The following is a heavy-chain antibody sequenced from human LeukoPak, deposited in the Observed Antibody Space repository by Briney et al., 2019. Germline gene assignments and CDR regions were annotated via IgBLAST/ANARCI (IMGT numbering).Heavy chain of an antibody. J-gene: IGHJ4*02. Sequence: SETLSLTCAVYGGSFSGYYWSWVRRPPGKGLEWIGEINHSGSTNYNPSLKSRVTISVDTSKNQFSLKLSSVTAADTAVYYCARGGSSGWYPRASYYFDYWGQGTLVTVSS. V-gene: IGHV4-34*01. CDR1: GGSFSGYY. D-gene: IGHD6-19*01. CDR2: INHSGST. CDR3: ARGGSSGWYPRASYYFDY.